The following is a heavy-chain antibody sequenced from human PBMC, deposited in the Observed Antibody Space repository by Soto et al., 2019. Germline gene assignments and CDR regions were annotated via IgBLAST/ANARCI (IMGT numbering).Heavy chain of an antibody. J-gene: IGHJ5*02. CDR3: ARDHCSGGSCYLNWFDP. CDR1: GGTFSSYA. Sequence: QVQLVQSGAEVKKPGSSVKVSCKASGGTFSSYAISWVRQAPGQGLEWMGGIIPIFGTANYAQKFQGRVTITAAESTSTAYMELSSLRSEDTAVYYCARDHCSGGSCYLNWFDPWGQGTLVTVSS. V-gene: IGHV1-69*12. D-gene: IGHD2-15*01. CDR2: IIPIFGTA.